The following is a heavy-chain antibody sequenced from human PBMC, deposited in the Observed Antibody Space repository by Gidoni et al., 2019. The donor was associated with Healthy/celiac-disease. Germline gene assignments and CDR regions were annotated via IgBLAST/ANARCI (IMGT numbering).Heavy chain of an antibody. CDR1: GFNFSSSD. J-gene: IGHJ1*01. CDR3: ARAEAAAGVGYFQH. V-gene: IGHV3-13*04. D-gene: IGHD6-13*01. Sequence: EVQLVESGGGLVQPGGSLRLSCAASGFNFSSSDMHWVRQATGKGLEWVSAIGTAGDTYYPGSVKGRFTISRENAKNSLYLQMNSLRAGDTAVYYCARAEAAAGVGYFQHWGQGTLVTVSS. CDR2: IGTAGDT.